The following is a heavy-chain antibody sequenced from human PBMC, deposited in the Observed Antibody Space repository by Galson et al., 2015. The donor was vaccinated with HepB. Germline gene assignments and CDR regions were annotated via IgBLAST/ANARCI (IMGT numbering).Heavy chain of an antibody. V-gene: IGHV5-51*01. J-gene: IGHJ6*02. Sequence: QSGAEVKKPGESLKISCKASGYSFRNYWIGWVRQMPGKGLECMGIIYPGDSATTYSPSFQGQVTLSADKSTNTAYLQWSSLKASDTAMYYCARLGHEGYHYYGMDVWGQGTTVTVSS. CDR1: GYSFRNYW. CDR3: ARLGHEGYHYYGMDV. CDR2: IYPGDSAT. D-gene: IGHD2-2*01.